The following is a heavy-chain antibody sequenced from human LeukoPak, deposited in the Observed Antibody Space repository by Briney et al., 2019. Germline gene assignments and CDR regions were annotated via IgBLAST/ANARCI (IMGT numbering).Heavy chain of an antibody. CDR3: ARPRIAVAGNDAFDI. V-gene: IGHV3-7*01. CDR2: IKQDGSEK. J-gene: IGHJ3*02. CDR1: GFTFSSYW. D-gene: IGHD6-19*01. Sequence: PGGSLRLSCAASGFTFSSYWMSWVRQAPGKGLEWVANIKQDGSEKYYVDSVKGRFTISRDNAKNSLYLQMNSLRAEDTAVYYCARPRIAVAGNDAFDIWGQGTMVTVSS.